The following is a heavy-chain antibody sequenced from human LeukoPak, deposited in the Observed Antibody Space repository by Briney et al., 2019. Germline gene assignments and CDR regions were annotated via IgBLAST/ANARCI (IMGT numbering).Heavy chain of an antibody. Sequence: PSETLSLTCTVSGGSISSSYYYWGWIRQPPGKGLEWIGSIYYSGSTYYNPSLKSRVTISVDTSKNQFSLKLRSVTAADTAVYYCARWAHQGRWFDYWGQGTQVTVSS. CDR3: ARWAHQGRWFDY. CDR1: GGSISSSYYY. V-gene: IGHV4-39*01. D-gene: IGHD5-24*01. J-gene: IGHJ4*02. CDR2: IYYSGST.